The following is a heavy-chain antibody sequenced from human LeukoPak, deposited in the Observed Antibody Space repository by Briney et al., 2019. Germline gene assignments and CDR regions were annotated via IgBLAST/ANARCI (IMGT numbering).Heavy chain of an antibody. V-gene: IGHV3-33*01. J-gene: IGHJ6*02. D-gene: IGHD3-9*01. CDR2: IWYDGSNK. Sequence: PGGSLRLSCAASGFTFNNYGMHWVRQAPGKGLEWMALIWYDGSNKYYADSVKGRFTISRDNSKNTLYLQMNSLRAEDTAVYYCSREYFDWSRNCYYGMDVWGQGTTVTVSS. CDR3: SREYFDWSRNCYYGMDV. CDR1: GFTFNNYG.